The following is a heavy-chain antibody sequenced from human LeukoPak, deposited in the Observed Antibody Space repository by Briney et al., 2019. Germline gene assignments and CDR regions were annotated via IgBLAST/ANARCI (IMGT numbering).Heavy chain of an antibody. J-gene: IGHJ4*02. Sequence: PGGSLRLSCAASGFPFSDDWMSWVRQAPGKGLEWVGRIKKKGDGGTTDYAAPVKLRFTISRDDSKNMLYLEMNNLNIEDTAVYYCTTVTMVRDYYYWGQGTLVTVSS. CDR2: IKKKGDGGTT. CDR1: GFPFSDDW. V-gene: IGHV3-15*01. D-gene: IGHD3-10*01. CDR3: TTVTMVRDYYY.